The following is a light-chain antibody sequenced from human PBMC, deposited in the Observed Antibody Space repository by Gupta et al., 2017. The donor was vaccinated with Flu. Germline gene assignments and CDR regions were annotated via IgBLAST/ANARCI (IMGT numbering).Light chain of an antibody. J-gene: IGKJ1*01. CDR2: AAS. CDR1: HGISSY. V-gene: IGKV1-16*02. CDR3: LQYRTLPCT. Sequence: PSSLSASVGESVTITCRASHGISSYLAWYQQKPGHAPRSLIAAASSLQNGTPANFSGSGSGTDFTLTITSLEPEDFAVYYCLQYRTLPCTFGLGTKVEIK.